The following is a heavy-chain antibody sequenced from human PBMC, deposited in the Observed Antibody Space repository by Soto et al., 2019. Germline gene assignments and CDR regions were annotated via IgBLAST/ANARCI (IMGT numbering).Heavy chain of an antibody. D-gene: IGHD2-2*01. CDR1: GGSISSSSYY. J-gene: IGHJ6*02. V-gene: IGHV4-39*01. Sequence: TSETLSLTCTVSGGSISSSSYYWGWIRQPPGKGLEWIGSIYYSGSTYYNPSLKSRVTISVDTSKNQFSLKLISVTAADTAGYYCARYYCSSTSCYVLGMDVWGQGTTVTVSS. CDR3: ARYYCSSTSCYVLGMDV. CDR2: IYYSGST.